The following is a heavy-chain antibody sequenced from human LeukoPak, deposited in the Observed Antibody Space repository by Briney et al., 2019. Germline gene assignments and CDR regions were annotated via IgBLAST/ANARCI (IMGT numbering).Heavy chain of an antibody. V-gene: IGHV3-48*02. CDR1: GFTFSSYS. Sequence: GGSLRLSCAVSGFTFSSYSMNWVRQAPGKGLEWVSYISSSSSTIYYADSVKGRFTISRDNAKNSLYLQMNSLRDEVTAVYYCARGYSSSSPEFDYWGQGTLVTVSS. J-gene: IGHJ4*02. D-gene: IGHD6-6*01. CDR3: ARGYSSSSPEFDY. CDR2: ISSSSSTI.